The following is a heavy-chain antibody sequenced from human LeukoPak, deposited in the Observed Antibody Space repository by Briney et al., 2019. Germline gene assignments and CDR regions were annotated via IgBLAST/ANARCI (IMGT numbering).Heavy chain of an antibody. Sequence: PGGSLRLSCAASGFTFSSYAMSWVRQAPGKGLEWVSAISGSGGSTYYADSVKGRFTISRDNSKNTRYLQMNSLRAEDTAVYYCAKDHTIFGVVIPDAFDIWGQGTMVTVSS. CDR3: AKDHTIFGVVIPDAFDI. CDR2: ISGSGGST. J-gene: IGHJ3*02. V-gene: IGHV3-23*01. CDR1: GFTFSSYA. D-gene: IGHD3-3*01.